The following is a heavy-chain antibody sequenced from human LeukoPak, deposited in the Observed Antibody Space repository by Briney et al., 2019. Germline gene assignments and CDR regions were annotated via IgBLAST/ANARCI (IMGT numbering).Heavy chain of an antibody. Sequence: SETLSLTCTVSGGSISTYYWSWIRHPPGKGLEWIGYIYYSGSTNYNPSLKSRVTMSVDTSKNQFSLKLSSVTAADTAVYYCARAPSGVTTVTPCWFDPWGQGTLVTVSS. V-gene: IGHV4-59*01. CDR2: IYYSGST. CDR1: GGSISTYY. J-gene: IGHJ5*02. CDR3: ARAPSGVTTVTPCWFDP. D-gene: IGHD4-11*01.